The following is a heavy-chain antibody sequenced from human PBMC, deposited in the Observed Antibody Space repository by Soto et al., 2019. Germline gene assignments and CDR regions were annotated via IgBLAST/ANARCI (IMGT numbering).Heavy chain of an antibody. CDR3: ARDHRSGWYNWFDP. Sequence: RASVKVSCKASGYTFTSYGISWVRQAPGQGLEWMGWISAYNGNTNYAQKLQGRVTMTTDTSTSTAYMELRSLRSDDTAVYYCARDHRSGWYNWFDPWGQGTLVTVSS. D-gene: IGHD6-19*01. J-gene: IGHJ5*02. CDR1: GYTFTSYG. V-gene: IGHV1-18*01. CDR2: ISAYNGNT.